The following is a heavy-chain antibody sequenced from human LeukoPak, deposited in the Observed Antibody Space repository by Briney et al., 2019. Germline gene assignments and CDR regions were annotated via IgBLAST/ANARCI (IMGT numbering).Heavy chain of an antibody. V-gene: IGHV3-21*04. J-gene: IGHJ4*02. CDR3: ARDRLSHSSSGWHGWFVDY. Sequence: PGGSLRLSCAASGFTFSSYSMNWVRQAPGKGLEWVSSISSSSSYIYYADSVKGRFTISRDNAKNSLYLQMNSLRAEDTAVYYCARDRLSHSSSGWHGWFVDYWGQGTLVTVSS. CDR1: GFTFSSYS. CDR2: ISSSSSYI. D-gene: IGHD6-19*01.